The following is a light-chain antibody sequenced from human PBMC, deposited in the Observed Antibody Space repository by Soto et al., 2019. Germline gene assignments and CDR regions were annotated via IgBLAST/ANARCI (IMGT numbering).Light chain of an antibody. CDR1: QSVSSH. V-gene: IGKV3-20*01. J-gene: IGKJ4*01. Sequence: EIVMTQSPATLSVSPGEGATVSCRASQSVSSHLAWYQHKPGQAPRLLIYDASSRATGIPDRFSGSGSGTDFTLTISRLEPEDFAVYYCQQYGSSPLTFGGGTKVDIK. CDR2: DAS. CDR3: QQYGSSPLT.